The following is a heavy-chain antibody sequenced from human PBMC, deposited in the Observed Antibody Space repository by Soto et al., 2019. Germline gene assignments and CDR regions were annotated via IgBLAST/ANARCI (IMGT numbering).Heavy chain of an antibody. CDR1: GFSFSSYT. CDR3: ARDRMGASGWFDP. CDR2: VSGNGGNT. V-gene: IGHV3-23*01. D-gene: IGHD1-26*01. J-gene: IGHJ5*02. Sequence: HPGGSLRLSCVASGFSFSSYTMNWVRQAPGKGLERVSGVSGNGGNTYYADSVKGRFSISRDNSKNTLYLQLNSLRAEDTAIYYCARDRMGASGWFDPWGQGTPVTVSS.